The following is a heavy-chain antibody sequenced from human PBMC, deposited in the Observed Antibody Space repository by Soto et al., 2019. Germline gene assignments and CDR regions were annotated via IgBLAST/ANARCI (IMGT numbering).Heavy chain of an antibody. CDR1: GVSISGYY. CDR2: MYNSGST. Sequence: PSETLSLTCTVSGVSISGYYWSWIRQPPGTGLEWIGYMYNSGSTYYNPSLKSRVTISVDRSKNQFSLKLSSVTAADTAVYYCARAIGWFGELLGGYYFDYWGQGTLVTVSS. J-gene: IGHJ4*02. CDR3: ARAIGWFGELLGGYYFDY. V-gene: IGHV4-59*12. D-gene: IGHD3-10*01.